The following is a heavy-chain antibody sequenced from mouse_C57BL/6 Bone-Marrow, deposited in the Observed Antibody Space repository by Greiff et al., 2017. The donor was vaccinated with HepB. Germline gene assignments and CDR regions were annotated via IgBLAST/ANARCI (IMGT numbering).Heavy chain of an antibody. CDR1: GYSITSGYY. CDR2: ISYDGSN. Sequence: EVHLVESGPGLVKPSQSLSLTCSVTGYSITSGYYWNWIRQFPGNQLEWMGYISYDGSNNYNPSLKNRISITRDTSKNQFFLKLNSVTTEDAATYYCARPWYFDVWGTGTTVTVSA. V-gene: IGHV3-6*01. J-gene: IGHJ1*03. CDR3: ARPWYFDV.